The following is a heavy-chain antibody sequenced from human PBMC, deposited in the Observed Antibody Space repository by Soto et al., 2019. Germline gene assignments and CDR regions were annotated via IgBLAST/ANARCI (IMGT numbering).Heavy chain of an antibody. CDR3: ARIIRTSANYYYYYYMDV. CDR2: IYYSGST. CDR1: GGSISSYY. V-gene: IGHV4-59*08. Sequence: SETLSLTCTVSGGSISSYYWSWIRQPPGKGLEWIGYIYYSGSTNYNPSLKSRVTISVDTSKNPFSLKLSSVTAADTAVYYCARIIRTSANYYYYYYMDVWGKGTTVTVSS. D-gene: IGHD2-2*01. J-gene: IGHJ6*03.